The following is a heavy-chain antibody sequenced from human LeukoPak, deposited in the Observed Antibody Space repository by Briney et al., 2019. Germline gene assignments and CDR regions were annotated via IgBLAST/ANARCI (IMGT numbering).Heavy chain of an antibody. CDR1: GFTFSGFD. D-gene: IGHD6-6*01. J-gene: IGHJ4*02. Sequence: GGSLRLSCAASGFTFSGFDMNWVRQAPGRGLEWVSYISSSGYVLDYADSVKGRFTISRDNARNSLYLQMNSLRAEDTAVYYCAREGSSYAPSGPFYFDYWGQGILATVSS. CDR2: ISSSGYVL. V-gene: IGHV3-48*03. CDR3: AREGSSYAPSGPFYFDY.